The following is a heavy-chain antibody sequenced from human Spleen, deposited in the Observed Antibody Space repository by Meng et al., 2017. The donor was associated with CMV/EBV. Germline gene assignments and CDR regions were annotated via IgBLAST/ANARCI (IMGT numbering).Heavy chain of an antibody. V-gene: IGHV3-30*02. CDR2: IYYDGSNR. CDR3: AKGRYCTSAGCYVQDYFDS. Sequence: GESLKISCAASGFSFSGYGMYWVRQAPGRGLEWVALIYYDGSNRYYADSVKGRFTISRDISKNTLYLQMNSLRGEDTAVYYCAKGRYCTSAGCYVQDYFDSWGQGTRVTVSS. CDR1: GFSFSGYG. D-gene: IGHD2-2*01. J-gene: IGHJ4*02.